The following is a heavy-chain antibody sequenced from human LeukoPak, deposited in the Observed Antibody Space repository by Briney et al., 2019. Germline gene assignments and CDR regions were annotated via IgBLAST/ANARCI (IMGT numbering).Heavy chain of an antibody. V-gene: IGHV3-30*04. J-gene: IGHJ4*02. CDR3: ATHSFDY. CDR2: ISDDGTKQ. CDR1: GFTFSTYA. Sequence: GGSLRLSCAASGFTFSTYAMHWVRQAPGKGLEWVATISDDGTKQFYADAVKGRFTISRDNTKNTLYLQMSCLRTEDTAMYYCATHSFDYWGQGTLVTVSS.